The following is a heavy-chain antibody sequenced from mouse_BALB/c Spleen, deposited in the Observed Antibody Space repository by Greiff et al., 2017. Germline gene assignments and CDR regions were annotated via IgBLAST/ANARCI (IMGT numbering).Heavy chain of an antibody. D-gene: IGHD2-10*02. CDR2: ISSGSSTI. J-gene: IGHJ4*01. CDR3: ARSGEYGYAMDY. CDR1: GFTFSSFG. V-gene: IGHV5-17*02. Sequence: EVMLVESGGGLVQPGGSRKLSCAASGFTFSSFGMHWVRQAPEKGLEWVAYISSGSSTIYYADTVKGRFTISRDNPKNTLFLQMTSLRSEDTAMYYCARSGEYGYAMDYWGQGTSVTVSS.